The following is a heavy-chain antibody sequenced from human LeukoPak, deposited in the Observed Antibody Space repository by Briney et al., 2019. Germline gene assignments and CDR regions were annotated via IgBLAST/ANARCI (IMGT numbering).Heavy chain of an antibody. CDR2: IYSGGST. Sequence: GGSLRLSCAASGFTVSSNYVSWVRQAPGKGLEWVSVIYSGGSTYYADSAKGRFTISRDNSKNTLYLQMNSLRAEDTAVYYCARGRSEAWYYYDSSGYYFDYWGQGTLVTVSS. J-gene: IGHJ4*02. CDR1: GFTVSSNY. CDR3: ARGRSEAWYYYDSSGYYFDY. V-gene: IGHV3-53*01. D-gene: IGHD3-22*01.